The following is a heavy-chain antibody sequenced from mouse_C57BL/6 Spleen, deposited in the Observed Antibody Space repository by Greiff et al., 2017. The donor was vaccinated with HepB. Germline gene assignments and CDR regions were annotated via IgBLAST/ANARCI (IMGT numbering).Heavy chain of an antibody. CDR2: IDPSDSYT. V-gene: IGHV1-50*01. Sequence: QVQLQQPGAELVKPGASVKLSCKASGYTFTSYWMQWVKQRPGQGLEWIGEIDPSDSYTNYNQKFKGKATLTVDTSSSTAYMQLSSLTSEDSAVYYCARSTSRYFDYWGQGTTLTVSS. J-gene: IGHJ2*01. CDR1: GYTFTSYW. CDR3: ARSTSRYFDY.